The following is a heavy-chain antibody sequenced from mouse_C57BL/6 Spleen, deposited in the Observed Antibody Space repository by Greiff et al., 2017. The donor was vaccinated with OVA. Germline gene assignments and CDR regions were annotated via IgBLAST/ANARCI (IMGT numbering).Heavy chain of an antibody. Sequence: VQLKESGPELVKPGASVKISCKASGYSFTDYNMNWVKQSNGKSLEWIGVINPNYGTTSYNQKFKGKATLTVDQSSSTAYMQLNSLTSEDAAVYYCARKIEGLRWCDYWGQGTTLTVSS. V-gene: IGHV1-39*01. D-gene: IGHD1-1*02. J-gene: IGHJ2*01. CDR1: GYSFTDYN. CDR3: ARKIEGLRWCDY. CDR2: INPNYGTT.